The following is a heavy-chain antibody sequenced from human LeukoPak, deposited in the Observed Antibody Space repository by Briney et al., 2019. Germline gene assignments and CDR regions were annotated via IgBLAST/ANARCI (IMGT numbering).Heavy chain of an antibody. CDR2: INPNSGGT. D-gene: IGHD3-10*01. CDR1: GYTFTDYY. CDR3: ARGVLLWFGISDAFDI. Sequence: ASVTVSCKASGYTFTDYYMHWVRQAPGQGLEWMGWINPNSGGTNYAQKFQGRVNMTRDTSISTAYMELSRLRSDDTAVYYCARGVLLWFGISDAFDIWGQGTMVTVSS. V-gene: IGHV1-2*02. J-gene: IGHJ3*02.